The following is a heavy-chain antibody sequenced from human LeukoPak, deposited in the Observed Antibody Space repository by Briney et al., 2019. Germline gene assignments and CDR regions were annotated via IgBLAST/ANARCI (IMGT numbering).Heavy chain of an antibody. J-gene: IGHJ4*02. CDR2: IYYSGST. Sequence: SETLSLTCTVSGGSISSYYWSWIRQPPGKGLEWIEYIYYSGSTNYNPSLKSRVTISVDTSKNQFSLKLSSVTAADTAVYYCARESNGEMATTYFDYWGQGTLVTVSS. CDR1: GGSISSYY. D-gene: IGHD5-24*01. V-gene: IGHV4-59*01. CDR3: ARESNGEMATTYFDY.